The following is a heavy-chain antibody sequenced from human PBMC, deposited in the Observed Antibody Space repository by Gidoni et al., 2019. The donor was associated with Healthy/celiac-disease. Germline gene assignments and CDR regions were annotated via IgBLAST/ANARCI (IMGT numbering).Heavy chain of an antibody. CDR1: GGPISSGSYY. J-gene: IGHJ2*01. Sequence: QVQLQESGPGLVKPSQTLSLTCPVSGGPISSGSYYWSWIRQPAGKALEWIGRIYTSGSTNYNPSLKSRVTMSVDTSKNQFSLKLSSVTAADTAVYYCARDVPSPFAPWYFDLWGRGTLVTVSS. V-gene: IGHV4-61*02. D-gene: IGHD3-3*02. CDR3: ARDVPSPFAPWYFDL. CDR2: IYTSGST.